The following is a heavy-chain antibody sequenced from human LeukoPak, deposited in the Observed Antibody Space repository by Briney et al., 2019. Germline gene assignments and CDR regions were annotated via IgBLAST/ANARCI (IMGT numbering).Heavy chain of an antibody. J-gene: IGHJ3*02. D-gene: IGHD2-15*01. Sequence: SETLSLTCTVSGGSISSGGYYWSWIRQHPGKGLEWIGYIYYSGSTYYNPSLKSRVTISVDTSKNQFSLKLSSVTAADTAVYYCARDIKAASDALDIWGQGTMVTVSS. CDR2: IYYSGST. CDR1: GGSISSGGYY. V-gene: IGHV4-31*03. CDR3: ARDIKAASDALDI.